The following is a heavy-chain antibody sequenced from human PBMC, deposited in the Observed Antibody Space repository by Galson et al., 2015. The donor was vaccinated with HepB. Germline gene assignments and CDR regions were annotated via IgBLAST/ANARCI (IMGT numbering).Heavy chain of an antibody. CDR1: GGSISSY. CDR2: VSHSGST. V-gene: IGHV4-39*01. D-gene: IGHD3-10*01. J-gene: IGHJ5*02. CDR3: AAAPAYYYVSGKTWFDP. Sequence: ETLSLTCTVSGGSISSYWGWIRQPPGKGLEWIATVSHSGSTYYNPSLQSRVTISVDTSNNQFSLQLTSVTAADTAVYYCAAAPAYYYVSGKTWFDPWGQGILVTVSS.